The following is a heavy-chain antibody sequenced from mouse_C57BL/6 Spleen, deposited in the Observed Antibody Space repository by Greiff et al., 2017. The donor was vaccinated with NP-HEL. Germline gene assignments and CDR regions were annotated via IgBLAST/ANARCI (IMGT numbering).Heavy chain of an antibody. Sequence: QVQLQQPGAELVKPGASVKLSCKASGYTFTSYWMQWAKQRPGQGLEWIGEIDPSDSYNNYNQKFKGKATLTVDTSSSTAYMQLSSLTSEDSAVYYCARGHFDYWGQGTTLTVSS. CDR1: GYTFTSYW. V-gene: IGHV1-50*01. CDR2: IDPSDSYN. CDR3: ARGHFDY. J-gene: IGHJ2*01.